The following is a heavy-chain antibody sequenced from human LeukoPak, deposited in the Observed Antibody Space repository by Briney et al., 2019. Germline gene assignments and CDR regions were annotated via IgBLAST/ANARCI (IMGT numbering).Heavy chain of an antibody. J-gene: IGHJ4*02. CDR2: MSPNSGDT. CDR3: ARPSRWLQYLYFDY. CDR1: GYTFTSYD. Sequence: ASVKVSCKASGYTFTSYDFNWVRQATGQRPEWMGWMSPNSGDTGYAQKFQDRVTMTRNTSISTAYMELSSLRSDDTAVYYCARPSRWLQYLYFDYWGQGTLVTVSS. V-gene: IGHV1-8*01. D-gene: IGHD5-24*01.